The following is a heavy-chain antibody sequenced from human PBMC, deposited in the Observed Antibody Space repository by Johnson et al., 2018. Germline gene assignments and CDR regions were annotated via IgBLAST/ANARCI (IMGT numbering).Heavy chain of an antibody. V-gene: IGHV3-33*01. CDR1: GFTFSSYG. CDR2: IWYDGSNK. CDR3: AREVGFGEDYGMDV. Sequence: VQLLESGGGVVQPGRSLRLSCAASGFTFSSYGMHWVRQAPGKGLEWVAVIWYDGSNKYYADSVKGRFTISRDNSKNTLYLQMNSLRAEDTAVYYCAREVGFGEDYGMDVWGQGTTVTVSS. J-gene: IGHJ6*02. D-gene: IGHD3-10*01.